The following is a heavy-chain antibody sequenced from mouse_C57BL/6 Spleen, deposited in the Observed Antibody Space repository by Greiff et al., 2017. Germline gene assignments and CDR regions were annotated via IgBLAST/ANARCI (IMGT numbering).Heavy chain of an antibody. CDR3: ARNWGYYGNHFDY. CDR1: GFSLTSYG. D-gene: IGHD2-1*01. V-gene: IGHV2-2*01. CDR2: IWSGGST. Sequence: VMLVESGPGLVQPSQSLSITCTVSGFSLTSYGVHWVRQSPGKGLEWLGVIWSGGSTDYNAAFISRLSISKDNSKSQVFFKMNSLQADDTAIYYCARNWGYYGNHFDYWGQGTTLTVSS. J-gene: IGHJ2*01.